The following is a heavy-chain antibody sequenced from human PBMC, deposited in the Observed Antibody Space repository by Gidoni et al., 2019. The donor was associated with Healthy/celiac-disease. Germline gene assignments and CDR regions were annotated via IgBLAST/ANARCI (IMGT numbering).Heavy chain of an antibody. Sequence: QVQLVQSGAEVKKPGASVKVSCKASGYTFTSYYMHWVRQAPGQGLEWMGIINPSGGSTSYAQKFQGRVTMTRDTSTSTVYMELSSLRSEDTAVYYCARDNRYCSGGSCYREVYYYYYYGMDVWGQGTTVTVSS. CDR3: ARDNRYCSGGSCYREVYYYYYYGMDV. CDR1: GYTFTSYY. V-gene: IGHV1-46*03. J-gene: IGHJ6*02. CDR2: INPSGGST. D-gene: IGHD2-15*01.